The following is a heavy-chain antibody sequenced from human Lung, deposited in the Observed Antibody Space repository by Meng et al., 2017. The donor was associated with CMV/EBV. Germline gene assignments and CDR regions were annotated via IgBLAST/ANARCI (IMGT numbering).Heavy chain of an antibody. CDR1: GGSINSYY. Sequence: GQLGESGQGQVKPSETLSLTCAVSGGSINSYYWSWIRQPPGQGLEWIGYFYYRGNSNYNPSLKSRVTISVDTSKNLFSLNLTSVTAADAALYYCARGSYLAVEGWGLGTLVTVSS. D-gene: IGHD2-21*01. CDR2: FYYRGNS. J-gene: IGHJ4*02. V-gene: IGHV4-59*01. CDR3: ARGSYLAVEG.